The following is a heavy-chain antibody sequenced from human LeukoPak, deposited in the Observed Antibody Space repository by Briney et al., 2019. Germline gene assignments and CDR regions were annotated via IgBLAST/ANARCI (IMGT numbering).Heavy chain of an antibody. CDR1: GVTLSSYA. J-gene: IGHJ4*02. D-gene: IGHD2-2*01. V-gene: IGHV3-30*18. CDR3: AKDCRTSCAGGFDY. CDR2: ISYDGSNK. Sequence: PGGSLRLSCAASGVTLSSYAMSWARQAPGKGLEWVAVISYDGSNKYYADSVKGRFTISRDNSKNTLYLQMNSLRAEDTAVYYCAKDCRTSCAGGFDYWGQGTLVTVSS.